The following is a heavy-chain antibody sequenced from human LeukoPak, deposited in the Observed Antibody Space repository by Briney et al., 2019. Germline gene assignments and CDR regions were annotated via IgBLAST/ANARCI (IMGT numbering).Heavy chain of an antibody. D-gene: IGHD4/OR15-4a*01. CDR1: GYSFATYW. J-gene: IGHJ5*02. Sequence: GESLKISCKGSGYSFATYWIAWVRQMPGKGLAWMGIIYPGDSDTRYSPSFQGKVTISADKSINTAYLQWSSLKASDTAIYYCTRRGASHDWFDPWGQGTLVTVSS. CDR3: TRRGASHDWFDP. V-gene: IGHV5-51*01. CDR2: IYPGDSDT.